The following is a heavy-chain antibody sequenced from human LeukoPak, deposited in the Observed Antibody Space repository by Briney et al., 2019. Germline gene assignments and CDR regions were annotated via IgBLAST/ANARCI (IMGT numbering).Heavy chain of an antibody. CDR2: IYYSGST. J-gene: IGHJ4*02. Sequence: SETVSLTCTVSGGSISSSSYYWGWIRQPPGKGLEWIGSIYYSGSTYYNPSLKSRVTISVDTSKNKFSLKLSSVTAADTAVYYCARIVVVIYQFDYWGQGTLVTVSS. D-gene: IGHD3-22*01. V-gene: IGHV4-39*07. CDR3: ARIVVVIYQFDY. CDR1: GGSISSSSYY.